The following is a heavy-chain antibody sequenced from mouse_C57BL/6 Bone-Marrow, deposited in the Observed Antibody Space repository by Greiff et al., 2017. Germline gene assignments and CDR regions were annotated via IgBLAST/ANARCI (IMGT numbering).Heavy chain of an antibody. D-gene: IGHD2-2*01. J-gene: IGHJ4*01. CDR1: GFTFSDAW. CDR3: SLLWLRRGFYYAMDY. V-gene: IGHV6-6*01. CDR2: IRNKANNHAT. Sequence: EVQLQESGGGLVQPGGSMKLSCAASGFTFSDAWMDWVRQSPEKGLEWVAEIRNKANNHATYYAESVKGRFTISRDDSKSSVYLQMNRLRAEDTGIYYCSLLWLRRGFYYAMDYWGQGTSVTVSS.